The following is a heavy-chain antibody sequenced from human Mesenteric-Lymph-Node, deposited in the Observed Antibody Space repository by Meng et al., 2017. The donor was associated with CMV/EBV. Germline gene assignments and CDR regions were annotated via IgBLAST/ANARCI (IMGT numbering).Heavy chain of an antibody. CDR3: ARAPRATYYYFDY. CDR2: IYSGGSST. CDR1: GFTFSSYA. D-gene: IGHD3-10*01. Sequence: GESLKISCAASGFTFSSYAMSWVRQAPGKGLEWVSVIYSGGSSTYYADSVKGRFTISRDNSKNTLYLQMNSLRAEDTAVYYCARAPRATYYYFDYWGQGTLVTVSS. V-gene: IGHV3-23*03. J-gene: IGHJ4*02.